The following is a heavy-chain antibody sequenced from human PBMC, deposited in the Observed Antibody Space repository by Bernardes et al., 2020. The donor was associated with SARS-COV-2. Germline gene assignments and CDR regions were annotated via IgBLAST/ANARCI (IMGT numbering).Heavy chain of an antibody. V-gene: IGHV4-59*01. D-gene: IGHD1-26*01. CDR1: GLSISSNY. J-gene: IGHJ4*02. Sequence: AEPLSLTCTVSGLSISSNYWTWLRQPPGKGLGYIGYIYYSGITNYNPSLKSRVTMSVDTSKNQLSLTMSSMTAADTAVYYCVRVARELENWGQGTLVTVSS. CDR3: VRVARELEN. CDR2: IYYSGIT.